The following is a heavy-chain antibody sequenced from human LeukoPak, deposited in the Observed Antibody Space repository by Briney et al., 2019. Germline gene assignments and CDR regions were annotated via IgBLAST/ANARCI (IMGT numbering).Heavy chain of an antibody. D-gene: IGHD3-10*01. J-gene: IGHJ4*02. CDR1: GYTFTSYG. V-gene: IGHV1-18*01. Sequence: ASVKVSCKASGYTFTSYGISWVRQAPGQGLEWMGWISAYNGNTNYAQKLQGRVTMTTDTSTSTAYMELRSLRSDDTAVDYCAREWVEYYYGSGSPRVLDYWGQGTLVTVSS. CDR2: ISAYNGNT. CDR3: AREWVEYYYGSGSPRVLDY.